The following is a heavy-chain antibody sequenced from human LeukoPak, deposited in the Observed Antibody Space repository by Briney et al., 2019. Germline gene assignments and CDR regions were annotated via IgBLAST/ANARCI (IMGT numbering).Heavy chain of an antibody. CDR2: INPSSGGT. CDR3: ARGPSGSDY. J-gene: IGHJ4*02. CDR1: GYTLTELS. D-gene: IGHD3-10*01. Sequence: ASVKVSCKVSGYTLTELSMHWVRQAPGQGLEWMGRINPSSGGTNYAQKFQGRVTMTGDTSINTAYMDLSSLRSDDTAVYYCARGPSGSDYWGQGTLVTVSS. V-gene: IGHV1-2*06.